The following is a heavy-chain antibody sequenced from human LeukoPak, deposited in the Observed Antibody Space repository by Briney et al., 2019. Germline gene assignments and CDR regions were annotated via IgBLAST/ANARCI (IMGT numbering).Heavy chain of an antibody. D-gene: IGHD3-22*01. CDR2: ISGSGGTT. V-gene: IGHV3-23*01. CDR3: AKAQNYYDGISEFDY. J-gene: IGHJ4*02. Sequence: GGSLRLSCAASGFTFSSYAMSWVRQAPGKGLEWVSAISGSGGTTYYADSVKGRFTISRDNSKNTLYLQMNSLRAEDTAVYYCAKAQNYYDGISEFDYWGQGTLVTVSS. CDR1: GFTFSSYA.